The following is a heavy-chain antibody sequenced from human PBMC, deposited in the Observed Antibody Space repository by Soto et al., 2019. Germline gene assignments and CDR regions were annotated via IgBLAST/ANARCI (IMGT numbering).Heavy chain of an antibody. Sequence: SDTLSLTCAVYGGSFSGYYWSWIRQPPGKGLEWIGEINHSGSTNYNPSLKSRVTISVDTSKNQFSLKLSSVTAADTAVYYCARGGREQLVLYYYYGMDVWGQGTTVTVSS. CDR1: GGSFSGYY. D-gene: IGHD6-6*01. J-gene: IGHJ6*02. V-gene: IGHV4-34*01. CDR3: ARGGREQLVLYYYYGMDV. CDR2: INHSGST.